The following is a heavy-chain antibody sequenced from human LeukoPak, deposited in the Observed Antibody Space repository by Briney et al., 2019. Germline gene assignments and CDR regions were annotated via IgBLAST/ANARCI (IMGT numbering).Heavy chain of an antibody. D-gene: IGHD4-11*01. Sequence: ASVKVSCKASGYTFTNYYIHWMRQAPGQGLEWMGIINPSGGSPSYESEFQGRVTMTRDTSISTAYMELSSLRSEDTAVYYCARGNYDGYYFDSWGQGTLVTVFS. J-gene: IGHJ4*02. CDR1: GYTFTNYY. CDR2: INPSGGSP. V-gene: IGHV1-46*01. CDR3: ARGNYDGYYFDS.